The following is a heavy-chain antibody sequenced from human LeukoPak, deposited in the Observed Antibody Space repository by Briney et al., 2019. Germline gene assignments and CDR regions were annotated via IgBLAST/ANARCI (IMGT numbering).Heavy chain of an antibody. V-gene: IGHV3-30*19. CDR3: ARGTYYYDSSGPTGDY. J-gene: IGHJ4*02. D-gene: IGHD3-22*01. CDR1: GFSFSDYG. Sequence: GGSLRLSCAASGFSFSDYGMHWVRQAPGKGLEWVAVISYDGSNKYYADSVKGRFTISRDNSKNTLYLQMNSLRAEDTAVYYCARGTYYYDSSGPTGDYWGQGTLVTVSS. CDR2: ISYDGSNK.